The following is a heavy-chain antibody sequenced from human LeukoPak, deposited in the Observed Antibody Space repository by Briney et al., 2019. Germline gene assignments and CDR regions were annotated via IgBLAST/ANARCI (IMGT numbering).Heavy chain of an antibody. CDR2: MNPKSGKT. CDR1: GYTFSGYY. J-gene: IGHJ3*02. Sequence: ASVKVSCKASGYTFSGYYMHWVRQAPGQGLEWMGWMNPKSGKTHYAQKFQDRVTMTRDTSISTAYMELNSLRSDDTAVYYCAKIYDSSGYYPDAFDIWGQGTMVTVSS. D-gene: IGHD3-22*01. CDR3: AKIYDSSGYYPDAFDI. V-gene: IGHV1-2*02.